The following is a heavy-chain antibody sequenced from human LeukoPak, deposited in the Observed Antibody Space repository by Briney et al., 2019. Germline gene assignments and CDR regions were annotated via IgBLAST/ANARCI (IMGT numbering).Heavy chain of an antibody. V-gene: IGHV1-18*01. CDR1: GYTFTSYG. D-gene: IGHD3-16*02. CDR3: AREMGEGVIVIAY. Sequence: ASVKVSCKASGYTFTSYGISWVRQAPGQGLEWMGWINAGNGNTKYSQEFQGRVTITRDTSASTAYMELSSLRSEDTAVYYCAREMGEGVIVIAYWGQGTLVTVSS. CDR2: INAGNGNT. J-gene: IGHJ4*02.